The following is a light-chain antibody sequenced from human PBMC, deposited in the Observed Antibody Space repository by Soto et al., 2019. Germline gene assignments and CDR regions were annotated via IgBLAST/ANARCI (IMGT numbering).Light chain of an antibody. CDR3: QQYGSSGT. V-gene: IGKV3-20*01. J-gene: IGKJ1*01. Sequence: EILLTQSPGTLCLSPGARATLSGRSSQSVSNNYLAWYQQKPGRAPRLLIYGESNRATGIPDRFSGSGSGTDFTLTISRLEPEDFAVYYCQQYGSSGTFGQGTQVDIK. CDR2: GES. CDR1: QSVSNNY.